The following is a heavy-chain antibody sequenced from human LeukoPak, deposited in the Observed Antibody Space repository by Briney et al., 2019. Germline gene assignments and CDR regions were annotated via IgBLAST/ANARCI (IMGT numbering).Heavy chain of an antibody. Sequence: PGVPLRLSCSASGFTFSSYWMSWLRQAPGKGLEGVANINQDGSEKYYVDSVKGRFTISRDNAKNSLYLQMNSLRAEDTAVYYCARDYYDSSGLGVFDYWGQGTLVTVST. V-gene: IGHV3-7*01. CDR3: ARDYYDSSGLGVFDY. CDR2: INQDGSEK. D-gene: IGHD3-22*01. J-gene: IGHJ4*02. CDR1: GFTFSSYW.